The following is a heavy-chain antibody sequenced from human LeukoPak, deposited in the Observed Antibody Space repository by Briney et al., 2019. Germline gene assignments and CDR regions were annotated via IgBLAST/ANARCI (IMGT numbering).Heavy chain of an antibody. D-gene: IGHD3-3*01. J-gene: IGHJ6*02. CDR2: ITSSGSTK. CDR1: GFTFSTYE. Sequence: PGGSLRLSCAASGFTFSTYEMNWVRQAPGKGLEWISYITSSGSTKYYADSVKGRFTISRDNARNSLSLQMNSPRAGDTALYYCARSLYSSRSEWFYYNGLDVWGQGTTVTVSS. CDR3: ARSLYSSRSEWFYYNGLDV. V-gene: IGHV3-48*03.